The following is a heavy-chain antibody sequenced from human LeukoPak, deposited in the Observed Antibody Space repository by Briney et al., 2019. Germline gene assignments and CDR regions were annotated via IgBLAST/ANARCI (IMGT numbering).Heavy chain of an antibody. CDR2: IWSDGTEK. V-gene: IGHV3-33*06. CDR3: AKDAQRGFDFTNSLES. J-gene: IGHJ4*02. D-gene: IGHD3/OR15-3a*01. Sequence: GGPLRLPCAPSGFTFSHYDMHWVRQAPGKGLEWVGVIWSDGTEKYYGDCVKGPFTISRNNSKKTVYLQMNSLRVEDTAVYYCAKDAQRGFDFTNSLESWGQGTLVTVSS. CDR1: GFTFSHYD.